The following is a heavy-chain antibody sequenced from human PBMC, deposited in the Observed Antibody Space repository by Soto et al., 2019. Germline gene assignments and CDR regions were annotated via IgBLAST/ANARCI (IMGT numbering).Heavy chain of an antibody. V-gene: IGHV4-38-2*01. J-gene: IGHJ4*02. Sequence: NPXESLTLACAVSGYSISSGYYWGWVRQPPGKGLEWIVNIYQTESPFYNPSLESRVTISIDSSENHFSLKLTSVTAADTAVYYCARVPSTAFGYYFDFWGQGALVTVSS. CDR1: GYSISSGYY. CDR3: ARVPSTAFGYYFDF. CDR2: IYQTESP. D-gene: IGHD3-3*02.